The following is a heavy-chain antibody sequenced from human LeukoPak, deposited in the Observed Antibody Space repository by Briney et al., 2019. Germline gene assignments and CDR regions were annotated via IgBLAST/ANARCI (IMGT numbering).Heavy chain of an antibody. CDR1: GFTFSDYY. CDR2: ISSSGNII. V-gene: IGHV3-11*01. Sequence: GGSLRLSCAASGFTFSDYYMSWIRQAPGKGLEWVSYISSSGNIIYSADSVKGRFTISRDNAKNSLYLQINSLRAEGTAVYYCARATAADTAMIYFDYWGQGTLVTVSS. CDR3: ARATAADTAMIYFDY. D-gene: IGHD5-18*01. J-gene: IGHJ4*02.